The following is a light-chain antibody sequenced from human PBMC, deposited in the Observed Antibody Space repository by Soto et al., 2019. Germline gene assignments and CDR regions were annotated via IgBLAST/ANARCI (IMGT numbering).Light chain of an antibody. J-gene: IGKJ1*01. CDR2: AAS. CDR3: PQYGSSRCT. V-gene: IGKV3-20*01. CDR1: QRVSSSY. Sequence: EVVLTQSPGTLSWSPGERTTLSCRASQRVSSSYLAWYQQKPGKAPMLLIYAASIRATVIPDRFIGSGAGTDFTLTIRRLETEDFAVYYCPQYGSSRCTFGQGTKVEIK.